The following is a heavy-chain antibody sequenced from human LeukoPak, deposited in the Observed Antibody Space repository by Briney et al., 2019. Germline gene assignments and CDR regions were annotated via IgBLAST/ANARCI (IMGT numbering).Heavy chain of an antibody. D-gene: IGHD2/OR15-2a*01. Sequence: PGGSLRLSCAASGFTFSSYGMHWVRQAPGKGLEWGAVISYDGSNKYYADSVKGRFTISRDNSKNTLYLQMNSLRAEDTAVYYCAKDSKLREGRLYYFDYWGQGTLVTVSS. V-gene: IGHV3-30*18. CDR2: ISYDGSNK. J-gene: IGHJ4*02. CDR1: GFTFSSYG. CDR3: AKDSKLREGRLYYFDY.